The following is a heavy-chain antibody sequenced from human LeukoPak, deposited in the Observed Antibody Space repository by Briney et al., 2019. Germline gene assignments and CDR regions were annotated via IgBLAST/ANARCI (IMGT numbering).Heavy chain of an antibody. CDR1: GFTFANYW. Sequence: PGGSLRLSCAASGFTFANYWMSWVRQAPGKGLEWVANIRQDGSEKFYVDSVKGRFTISRDNDKSSLYLQMNSLRGEDTAVYFCARVGGSSELILWGQGTLVTVSS. CDR3: ARVGGSSELIL. CDR2: IRQDGSEK. V-gene: IGHV3-7*01. J-gene: IGHJ4*02. D-gene: IGHD2-15*01.